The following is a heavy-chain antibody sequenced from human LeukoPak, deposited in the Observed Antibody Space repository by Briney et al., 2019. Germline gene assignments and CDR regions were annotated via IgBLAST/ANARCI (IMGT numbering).Heavy chain of an antibody. CDR3: ARHAPNYYDSSGYYYVYFDY. Sequence: SGTLSLTCTVSGGSISSYYWSWIRQPPGKGLEWIGSIYYSGSTYYNPSLKSRVTISVDTSKNQFSLKLSSVTAADTAVYYCARHAPNYYDSSGYYYVYFDYWGQGTLVTASS. J-gene: IGHJ4*02. D-gene: IGHD3-22*01. CDR2: IYYSGST. V-gene: IGHV4-39*01. CDR1: GGSISSYY.